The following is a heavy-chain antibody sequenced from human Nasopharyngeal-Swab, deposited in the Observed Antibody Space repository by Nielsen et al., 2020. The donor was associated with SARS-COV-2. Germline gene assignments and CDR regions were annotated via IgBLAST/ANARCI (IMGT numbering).Heavy chain of an antibody. V-gene: IGHV5-51*01. CDR1: GYSFTSYW. J-gene: IGHJ6*02. Sequence: GESLKISCKGSGYSFTSYWIGWVRQMPGKGLEWMGIIYPGDYETRYSPSFQGQVPISADKSIRTAYLQWGSLKASDTAMYYCSRGVSSGTITRDYYYGMDVWAKGPRSPSP. D-gene: IGHD6-25*01. CDR3: SRGVSSGTITRDYYYGMDV. CDR2: IYPGDYET.